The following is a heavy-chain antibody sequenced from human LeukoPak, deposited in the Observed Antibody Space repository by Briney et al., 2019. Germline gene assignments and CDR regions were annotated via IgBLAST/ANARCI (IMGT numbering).Heavy chain of an antibody. V-gene: IGHV3-21*01. CDR3: ARPRGNVEMATIPFDY. D-gene: IGHD5-24*01. J-gene: IGHJ4*02. CDR2: ISSSSIYI. CDR1: GFTFSNAW. Sequence: GGSLRLSCEASGFTFSNAWMSWVRQAPGKGLEWVSSISSSSIYIYYADSLKGRFTISRDNARNSLYLQMNSLRAEDTAVYYCARPRGNVEMATIPFDYWGQGTVVTVSS.